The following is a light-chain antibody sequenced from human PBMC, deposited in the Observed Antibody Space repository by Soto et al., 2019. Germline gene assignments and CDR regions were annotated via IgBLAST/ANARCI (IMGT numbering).Light chain of an antibody. Sequence: DIVMTQSPDSLAVSLGERATINCKSSQTVLYSGNNNNYLAWYQQKSGQPPKVLLYWASTRQSGVPDRFSGSGFYTDFTRTITSLQAEDVAVYYCLQYYSTPYTFGQGTKLLIK. CDR2: WAS. J-gene: IGKJ2*01. CDR1: QTVLYSGNNNNY. V-gene: IGKV4-1*01. CDR3: LQYYSTPYT.